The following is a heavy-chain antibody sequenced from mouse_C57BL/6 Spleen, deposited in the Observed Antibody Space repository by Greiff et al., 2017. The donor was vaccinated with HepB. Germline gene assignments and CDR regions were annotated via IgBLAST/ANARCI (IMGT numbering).Heavy chain of an antibody. CDR1: GYTFTSYW. CDR3: TRSYYYGSRRYFDV. V-gene: IGHV1-5*01. D-gene: IGHD1-1*01. Sequence: EVKLVESGTVLARPGASVKMSCKTSGYTFTSYWMHWVKQRPGQGLEWIGAIYPGNSDTSYNQKFKGKAKLTAVTSASTAYMELSSLTNEDSAVYYCTRSYYYGSRRYFDVWGTGTTVTVSS. CDR2: IYPGNSDT. J-gene: IGHJ1*03.